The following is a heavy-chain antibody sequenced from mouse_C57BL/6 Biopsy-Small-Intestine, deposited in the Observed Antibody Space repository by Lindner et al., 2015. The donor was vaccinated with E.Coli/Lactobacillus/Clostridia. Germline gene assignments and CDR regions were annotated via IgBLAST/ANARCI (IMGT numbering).Heavy chain of an antibody. CDR3: ARYEFRYWYFDV. D-gene: IGHD2-3*01. CDR1: GYAFSSYW. CDR2: IYPGDGDT. Sequence: VQLQESGAELVKPGASVKISCKASGYAFSSYWMNWVKQRPGKGLEWIGRIYPGDGDTNYNGKFKGKATLTADKSSSTAYMQLSSLTSEDSAVYFCARYEFRYWYFDVWGTGTTVTVSS. V-gene: IGHV1-82*01. J-gene: IGHJ1*03.